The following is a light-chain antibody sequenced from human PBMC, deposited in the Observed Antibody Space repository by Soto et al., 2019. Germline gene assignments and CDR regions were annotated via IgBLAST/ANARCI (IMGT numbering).Light chain of an antibody. Sequence: QSALTQPASVSGSPGQSITISCTGTSSDVGNYNYVSWYQQHPGKAPKLMIYDVSNRPSGVSDRFSGSKSGNTASLTISGLQAEDEADYYCSSFVSSSALVVFGGGTKVTV. V-gene: IGLV2-14*01. CDR2: DVS. CDR1: SSDVGNYNY. J-gene: IGLJ2*01. CDR3: SSFVSSSALVV.